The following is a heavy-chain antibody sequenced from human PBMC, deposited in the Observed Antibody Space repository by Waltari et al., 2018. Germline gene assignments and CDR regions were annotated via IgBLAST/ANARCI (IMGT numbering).Heavy chain of an antibody. Sequence: QVQLVQSGAEVKKPGSSVKVSCKASGGTFSSDAISWVRQAPGQGLEWMGGIIPSFGTADYAQRFQDRVTITADESTSTAYMELSSLRSEDTAVYYCAIAGDDDSGNPGFDYWGQGTLVTVSS. D-gene: IGHD4-4*01. V-gene: IGHV1-69*01. CDR2: IIPSFGTA. CDR3: AIAGDDDSGNPGFDY. CDR1: GGTFSSDA. J-gene: IGHJ4*02.